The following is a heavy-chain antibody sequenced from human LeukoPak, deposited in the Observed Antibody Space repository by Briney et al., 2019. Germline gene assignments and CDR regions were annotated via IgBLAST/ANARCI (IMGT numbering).Heavy chain of an antibody. Sequence: GGSLRLSCAASGFTFSSYEMNWVRQAPGKGLEWVSYISSSGSTIYYADSVKGRFTISRDNAKNSLYLQMNSLRAEDTAVYYCAELGITMIGRVWGKGTTVTISS. J-gene: IGHJ6*04. CDR2: ISSSGSTI. CDR1: GFTFSSYE. CDR3: AELGITMIGRV. V-gene: IGHV3-48*03. D-gene: IGHD3-10*02.